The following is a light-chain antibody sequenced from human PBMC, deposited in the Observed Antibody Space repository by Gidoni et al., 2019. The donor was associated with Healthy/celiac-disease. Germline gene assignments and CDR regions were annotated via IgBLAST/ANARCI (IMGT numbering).Light chain of an antibody. Sequence: ELVLTQSPGTLSLSPGERATRSCRASQSVSSSYLAWYQQKPGQAPRLLIYGASSRATGIPDRFSGSGSGTDFTLTISRLEPEDFAVYYCQQYGSSPPTFGPGTKVDIK. J-gene: IGKJ3*01. CDR2: GAS. V-gene: IGKV3-20*01. CDR1: QSVSSSY. CDR3: QQYGSSPPT.